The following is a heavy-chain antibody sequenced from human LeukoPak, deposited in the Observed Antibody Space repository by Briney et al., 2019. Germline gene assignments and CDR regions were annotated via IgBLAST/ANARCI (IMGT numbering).Heavy chain of an antibody. D-gene: IGHD6-13*01. CDR1: GGTFSSYA. V-gene: IGHV1-69*13. CDR3: ARGLTDSSSWAYYYYYMDV. Sequence: SVKVSCKASGGTFSSYAISWVRQAPGQGLEWMGGIIPIFGTANHAQKFQGRVTITADESTSTAYMELSSLRSEDTAVYYCARGLTDSSSWAYYYYYMDVWGKGTTVTVSS. J-gene: IGHJ6*03. CDR2: IIPIFGTA.